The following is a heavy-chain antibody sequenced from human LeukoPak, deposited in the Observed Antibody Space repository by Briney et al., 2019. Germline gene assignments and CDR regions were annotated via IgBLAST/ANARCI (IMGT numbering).Heavy chain of an antibody. CDR3: ARDNRGAGEPHDSFDV. J-gene: IGHJ3*01. V-gene: IGHV3-53*01. CDR2: IYSGGII. CDR1: GFTISSFY. D-gene: IGHD7-27*01. Sequence: PGGSLRLSCAASGFTISSFYLSWVRQAPGKGLEWVSVIYSGGIIHYADSVKGRFTTSRDISNNTLYLQMDSLRAEDTAMYYCARDNRGAGEPHDSFDVWGQGTMVTVSS.